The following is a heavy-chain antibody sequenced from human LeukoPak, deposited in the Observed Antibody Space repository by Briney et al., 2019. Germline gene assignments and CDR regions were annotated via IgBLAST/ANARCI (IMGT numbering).Heavy chain of an antibody. CDR2: MNPNSGNT. J-gene: IGHJ4*02. V-gene: IGHV1-8*01. CDR1: GYTFTSYD. Sequence: ASVKVSCKASGYTFTSYDINWVRQATGQGLEWMGWMNPNSGNTGYAQKFQGRVTMTRDTSISTAYMELSSLRSEDTAVYYCARWVGTTGTRRGVKGLDYWGQGTLVTVSS. D-gene: IGHD1-1*01. CDR3: ARWVGTTGTRRGVKGLDY.